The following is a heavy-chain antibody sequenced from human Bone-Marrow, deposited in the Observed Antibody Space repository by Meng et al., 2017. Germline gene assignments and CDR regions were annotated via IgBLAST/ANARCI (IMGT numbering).Heavy chain of an antibody. Sequence: SETLSLTCTVSGGSISSYYWSWIRQRPGKGLEWIGYIYYSGSTNYNPSLKSRVTISVDTSKNQFSLKLSSVTAADTAVYYYARGNFGGYYDFTDYWGQGTLVTVSS. D-gene: IGHD3-3*01. CDR2: IYYSGST. CDR1: GGSISSYY. J-gene: IGHJ4*02. CDR3: ARGNFGGYYDFTDY. V-gene: IGHV4-59*01.